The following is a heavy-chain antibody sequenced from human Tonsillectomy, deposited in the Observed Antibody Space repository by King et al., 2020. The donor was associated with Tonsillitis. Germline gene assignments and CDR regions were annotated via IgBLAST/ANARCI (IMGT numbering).Heavy chain of an antibody. CDR2: IYPGDSDT. J-gene: IGHJ6*03. CDR1: GYRFNDYW. V-gene: IGHV5-51*03. Sequence: VQLVESGAEVKKPGESLKISCKGSGYRFNDYWIGWARQMPGKGLEWMGIIYPGDSDTRYSPSFQGQVTISADKSIRTAYLQWSGLKASDTAIYYCARCPRLNYCYFMDVWGKGTTVTVSS. CDR3: ARCPRLNYCYFMDV.